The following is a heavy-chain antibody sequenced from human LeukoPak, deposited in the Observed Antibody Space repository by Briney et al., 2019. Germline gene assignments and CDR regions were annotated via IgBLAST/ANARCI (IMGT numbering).Heavy chain of an antibody. CDR3: AKDLHYGDGRWEFDP. J-gene: IGHJ5*02. CDR2: RIGSGNT. V-gene: IGHV3-23*01. CDR1: GFSFGTFA. Sequence: GGSLTLSCAASGFSFGTFAMTWVRQVPGKGLEWVSGRIGSGNTYYADSVKGRFTLSSDSSKNTVYLQMNSLRVEDTAIYYCAKDLHYGDGRWEFDPWGQGTLVTVSP. D-gene: IGHD4-17*01.